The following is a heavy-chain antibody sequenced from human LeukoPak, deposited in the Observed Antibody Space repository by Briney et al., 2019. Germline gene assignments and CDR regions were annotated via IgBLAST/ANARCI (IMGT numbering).Heavy chain of an antibody. J-gene: IGHJ6*03. CDR2: GGSGGST. Sequence: GGSLRLSCAASGFIFSSYTMSWVRQAPGKGLEWVSYGGSGGSTYYADSVKGRFTVSRDNSKSTLYLQMNSLTAEDTAVYYCAKMRGQYYHSYYMDAWGKGTTVTVSS. CDR1: GFIFSSYT. V-gene: IGHV3-23*01. CDR3: AKMRGQYYHSYYMDA.